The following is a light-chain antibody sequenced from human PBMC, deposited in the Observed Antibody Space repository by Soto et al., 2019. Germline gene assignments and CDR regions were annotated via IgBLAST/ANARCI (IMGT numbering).Light chain of an antibody. CDR1: QSISSW. Sequence: DIQMTQSPSTLSASVGDRVTITCRASQSISSWLAWYQQKPGKAPKLLIYKASSLESGVPPRFSGSGSGTEFTLTISSLQPDDFATYYCQQYNSNPYTFGQGTKLEIK. V-gene: IGKV1-5*03. CDR2: KAS. J-gene: IGKJ2*01. CDR3: QQYNSNPYT.